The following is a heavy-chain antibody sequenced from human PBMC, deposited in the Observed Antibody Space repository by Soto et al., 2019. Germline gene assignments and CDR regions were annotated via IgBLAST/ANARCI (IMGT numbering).Heavy chain of an antibody. D-gene: IGHD2-15*01. CDR2: IYYSGRT. J-gene: IGHJ5*02. V-gene: IGHV4-31*02. Sequence: PSETLSLTCTVSGGSLSSGGYYWSWIRQHPGKGLELIGYIYYSGRTYYKPSLKSRVTISVDTSKNQFSLKLSSVTAADTAVYYCARDQTYCSGGSCYFRTQGFDPWGQGTLVTVS. CDR3: ARDQTYCSGGSCYFRTQGFDP. CDR1: GGSLSSGGYY.